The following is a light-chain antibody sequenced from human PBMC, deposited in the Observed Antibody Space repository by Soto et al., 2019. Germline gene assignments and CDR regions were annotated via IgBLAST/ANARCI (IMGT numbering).Light chain of an antibody. J-gene: IGLJ2*01. CDR3: SSFDGNNNLV. Sequence: QSALTQPPSASGSPGQSVTISCTGTSSDVGGYNYVSWYQQHPGKAPKLMISEVSKRPSGVPDRFYGSKSGNTASLTVSGLQAEDEADYYCSSFDGNNNLVFGGGTKVTVL. V-gene: IGLV2-8*01. CDR2: EVS. CDR1: SSDVGGYNY.